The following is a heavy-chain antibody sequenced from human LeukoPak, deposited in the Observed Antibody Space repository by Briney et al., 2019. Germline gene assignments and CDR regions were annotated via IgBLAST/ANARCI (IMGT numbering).Heavy chain of an antibody. D-gene: IGHD4-23*01. Sequence: GGSLRLSYAASSFAFSSHGMHWVRQAPGKGLEWVAVISYDGLDKNYGDSAEGRFTISRDNSKNTLYLQLNSLRSEDTAVYYCAKDVAGVDYGGSPYYFDYWGQGTLVTVSS. V-gene: IGHV3-30*18. CDR3: AKDVAGVDYGGSPYYFDY. CDR2: ISYDGLDK. CDR1: SFAFSSHG. J-gene: IGHJ4*02.